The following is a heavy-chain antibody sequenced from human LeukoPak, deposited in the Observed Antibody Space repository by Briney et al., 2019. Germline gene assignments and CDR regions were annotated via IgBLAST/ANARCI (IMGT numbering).Heavy chain of an antibody. D-gene: IGHD3-9*01. Sequence: KPSETLSLTCTASGGSISSYYWSWIRQPPGKGLEWIGYIYYSGSTNYNPSLKSRVTISVDTSKNQFSLKLSSVTAADTAVYYCAREATYYDILTGYYIGAFDIWGQGTMVTVSS. CDR2: IYYSGST. V-gene: IGHV4-59*01. CDR1: GGSISSYY. CDR3: AREATYYDILTGYYIGAFDI. J-gene: IGHJ3*02.